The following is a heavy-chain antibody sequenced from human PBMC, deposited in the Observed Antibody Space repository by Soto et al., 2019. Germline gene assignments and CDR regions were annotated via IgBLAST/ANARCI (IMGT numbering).Heavy chain of an antibody. J-gene: IGHJ5*02. Sequence: QVQLQQWGAGLLKPSETLSLTCAVYGGSFSGYYWSWIRQPPGKGLGWIGEINHSGSTNYNPSLKSRVTISVDTSKNQFSLKLSSVTAADTAVYYCARGLGKLWLWANWFDPWGQGTLVTVSS. CDR2: INHSGST. V-gene: IGHV4-34*01. CDR3: ARGLGKLWLWANWFDP. D-gene: IGHD5-12*01. CDR1: GGSFSGYY.